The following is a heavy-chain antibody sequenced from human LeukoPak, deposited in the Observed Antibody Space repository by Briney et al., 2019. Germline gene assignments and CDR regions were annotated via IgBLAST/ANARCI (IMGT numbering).Heavy chain of an antibody. V-gene: IGHV4-39*07. J-gene: IGHJ6*03. CDR3: ARGHRGYYDSSGRPASYYMDV. D-gene: IGHD3-22*01. CDR2: IYYSGST. Sequence: KPSETLSLTCTVSGGSISSSSYYWGWIRQPPGKGLEWIGSIYYSGSTYYNPSLKSRVTISVDTSKNQFSLKLSSVTAADTAVYYCARGHRGYYDSSGRPASYYMDVWGKGTTVTVSS. CDR1: GGSISSSSYY.